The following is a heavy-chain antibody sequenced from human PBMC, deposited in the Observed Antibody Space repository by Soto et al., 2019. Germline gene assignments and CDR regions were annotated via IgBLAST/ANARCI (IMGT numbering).Heavy chain of an antibody. V-gene: IGHV4-4*02. CDR3: ASVYSGSYSAS. Sequence: QVQLQESGPGLVKPSGTLSLTCAVSGGSIRSNNWWSWVRQPPGKGLEWIGEIFHSGSTNYNPSLKTRVTISVDKSKTQFSLKLSSVPAADTAVYYCASVYSGSYSASWGQGTLVTVSS. CDR2: IFHSGST. J-gene: IGHJ4*02. CDR1: GGSIRSNNW. D-gene: IGHD1-26*01.